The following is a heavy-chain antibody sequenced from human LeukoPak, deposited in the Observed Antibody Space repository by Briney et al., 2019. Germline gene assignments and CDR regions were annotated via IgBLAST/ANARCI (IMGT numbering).Heavy chain of an antibody. CDR1: GGSISSGGYY. CDR3: ARVEASSHFDY. V-gene: IGHV4-31*03. J-gene: IGHJ4*02. Sequence: PSETLSLTCTVSGGSISSGGYYWSWIRQHPGKGLEWIGNIYYSGSTYYNPSLKSRVTISVDTSKNQFSLKLSSVTAADTAVYYCARVEASSHFDYWGQGTLVTVSS. CDR2: IYYSGST.